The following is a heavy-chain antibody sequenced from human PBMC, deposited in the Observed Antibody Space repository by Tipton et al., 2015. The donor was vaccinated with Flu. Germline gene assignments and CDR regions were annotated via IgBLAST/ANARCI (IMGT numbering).Heavy chain of an antibody. J-gene: IGHJ4*02. V-gene: IGHV4-4*07. D-gene: IGHD3-10*01. CDR1: GGSLSSYY. CDR2: MYTSGST. Sequence: TLSLTCTVSGGSLSSYYWSWIRQPAGKGLEWIGRMYTSGSTNYNPSLKSRLTMSVDASKQQFSLKLSSMTAADTAVYYCARGSGSGTFMIFDLWGQGTLVIVSS. CDR3: ARGSGSGTFMIFDL.